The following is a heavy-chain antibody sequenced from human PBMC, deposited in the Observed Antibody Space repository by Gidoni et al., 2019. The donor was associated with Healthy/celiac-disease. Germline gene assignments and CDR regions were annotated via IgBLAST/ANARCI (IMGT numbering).Heavy chain of an antibody. V-gene: IGHV4-34*01. CDR3: ARAIGRIGIAVAGTAYFDY. J-gene: IGHJ4*02. CDR2: INHSGSP. Sequence: QVQLQQWGAGLVKPTETLSLTCAVCGGSFSGYYWSGIRQPPGKGLECIGEINHSGSPNYNPSLKSRVTISVDTSNNQFSLKLSSVTAADTAVYYCARAIGRIGIAVAGTAYFDYWGQGTLVTVSS. D-gene: IGHD6-19*01. CDR1: GGSFSGYY.